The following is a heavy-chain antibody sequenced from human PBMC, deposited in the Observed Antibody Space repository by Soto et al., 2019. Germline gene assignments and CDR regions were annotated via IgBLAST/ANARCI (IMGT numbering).Heavy chain of an antibody. J-gene: IGHJ5*02. V-gene: IGHV3-30*18. CDR3: AKDRRGENDH. CDR2: VSNDGSNK. CDR1: GFTFSSYG. D-gene: IGHD3-10*01. Sequence: QVQLVESGGGVVQPGRSLRLSCAASGFTFSSYGMHWVRQAPGKGLEWVAVVSNDGSNKYYADSVRVQCTISRDNSNNTQYLQMNSLSAEDTAAYYCAKDRRGENDHWGQGTLVTVSS.